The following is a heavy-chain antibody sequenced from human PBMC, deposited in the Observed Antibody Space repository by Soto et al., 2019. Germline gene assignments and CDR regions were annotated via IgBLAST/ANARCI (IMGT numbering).Heavy chain of an antibody. CDR3: ASSSGNNYGVGTNYYFDY. D-gene: IGHD1-26*01. J-gene: IGHJ4*02. V-gene: IGHV1-69*06. Sequence: QVQLVQSGAEVKKPGSSVKVSCKASGGTFSTYSIVWVRQAPGEGLEWMGGIIPIFGTANFAQKFQDRVTITADKSTNTAFMELSSLKSEDTAVYYCASSSGNNYGVGTNYYFDYWCQGTLVTVSS. CDR1: GGTFSTYS. CDR2: IIPIFGTA.